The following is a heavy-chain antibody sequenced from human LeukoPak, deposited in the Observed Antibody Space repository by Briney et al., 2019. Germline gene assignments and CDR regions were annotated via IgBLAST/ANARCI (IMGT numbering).Heavy chain of an antibody. D-gene: IGHD5-12*01. Sequence: GASVKVSCKASGYTFTSYGISWVRQAPGQGLEWMGWISAYNGNTNYAQKLQGRVTMTTDTSTSTVYMELRSLRSDDTAVYYCARDEWLRTKTIDYWGQGTLVTVSS. V-gene: IGHV1-18*01. CDR2: ISAYNGNT. CDR1: GYTFTSYG. CDR3: ARDEWLRTKTIDY. J-gene: IGHJ4*02.